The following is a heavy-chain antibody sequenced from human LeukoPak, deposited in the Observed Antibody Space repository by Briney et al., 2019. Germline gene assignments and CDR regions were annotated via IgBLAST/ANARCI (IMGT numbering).Heavy chain of an antibody. CDR1: GYTFTGYY. CDR3: ARGGDCYSSENDAFDT. J-gene: IGHJ3*02. D-gene: IGHD2-21*02. CDR2: INPNSGGT. Sequence: GASVKVSCKASGYTFTGYYMHWVRQAPGQGLEWMGWINPNSGGTNYAQKFQGRVTMTRDTSISTAYMELSRLRSDDTAVYYCARGGDCYSSENDAFDTWGQGTMVTVSS. V-gene: IGHV1-2*02.